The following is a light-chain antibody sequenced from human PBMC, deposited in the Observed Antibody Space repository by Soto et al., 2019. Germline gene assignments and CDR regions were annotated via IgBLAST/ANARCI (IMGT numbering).Light chain of an antibody. Sequence: DIQMTQSPSSLSASVEDRVIITCRASQSISNHLNWYQQKPGKAPRLLIYAASRLQSGVPARFSGSGAETDFTLTITSLQPEDFGIYYCQQSYATVRTFGGGTKVDIK. V-gene: IGKV1-39*01. CDR2: AAS. CDR3: QQSYATVRT. CDR1: QSISNH. J-gene: IGKJ4*01.